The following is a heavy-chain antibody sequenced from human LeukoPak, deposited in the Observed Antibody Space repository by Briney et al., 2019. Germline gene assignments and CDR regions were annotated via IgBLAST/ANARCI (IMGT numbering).Heavy chain of an antibody. D-gene: IGHD3-10*01. V-gene: IGHV3-30-3*01. CDR2: ISYDGSNK. J-gene: IGHJ6*02. CDR3: AKGMLWLVSSGMDV. Sequence: PGRSLRLSCAASGFTSSSYAMHWVRQAPGKVLEWVAVISYDGSNKYYADSVKGRFTISRDNSKNTVYLQKNGLRAEDTAVYYCAKGMLWLVSSGMDVWGQGTTVIVSS. CDR1: GFTSSSYA.